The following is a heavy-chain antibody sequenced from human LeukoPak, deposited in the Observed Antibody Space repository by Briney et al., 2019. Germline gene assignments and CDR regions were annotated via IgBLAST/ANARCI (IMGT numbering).Heavy chain of an antibody. CDR1: GGSFSGYY. CDR3: ARLRRVGY. CDR2: INHSGST. Sequence: PSETLSLTCAVYGGSFSGYYWSWIRQPPGKGLEWIGEINHSGSTNYNPSLKSRVTISVDTSKNQFSLKLSSVAAADTAVYYCARLRRVGYWGQGTLVTVSS. J-gene: IGHJ4*02. D-gene: IGHD3-10*01. V-gene: IGHV4-34*01.